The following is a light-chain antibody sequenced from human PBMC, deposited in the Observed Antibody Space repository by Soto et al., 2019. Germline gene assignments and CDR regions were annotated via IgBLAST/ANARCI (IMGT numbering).Light chain of an antibody. CDR1: SSNIGAGYD. CDR2: GNS. CDR3: QSYDSSLRVPV. Sequence: QSVLTQPPSVSGAPGQRVTISCTGSSSNIGAGYDVHWYQQLPGTAPKLLIYGNSNRPSGVPDRFSGSKSGTSASLAITGHQAENEADYYCQSYDSSLRVPVLVGGTQVTV. V-gene: IGLV1-40*01. J-gene: IGLJ2*01.